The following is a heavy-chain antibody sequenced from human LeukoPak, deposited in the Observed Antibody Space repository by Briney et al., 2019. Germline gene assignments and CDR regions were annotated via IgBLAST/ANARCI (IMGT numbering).Heavy chain of an antibody. V-gene: IGHV3-15*07. D-gene: IGHD3-22*01. J-gene: IGHJ5*02. Sequence: GGSLRLSCATSGFSFYNAWMNWVRQAPGKGLEWVGRIRSNSDGGTIDYAAPVKGRFTLSRDDSKDTLYLQMNSLQTEDTAVCYCATDFYDSTWGQGTLVTVSS. CDR3: ATDFYDST. CDR1: GFSFYNAW. CDR2: IRSNSDGGTI.